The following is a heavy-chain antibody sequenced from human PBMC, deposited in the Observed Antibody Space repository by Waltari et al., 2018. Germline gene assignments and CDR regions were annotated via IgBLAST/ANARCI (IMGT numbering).Heavy chain of an antibody. J-gene: IGHJ2*01. CDR2: LDYGGSS. CDR3: ATLPIPLELWYFDL. Sequence: QLQLQESGPGLVNPSETLSLTCTVSGVSISTSRYSWGWIRQPPGKGLDWIGSLDYGGSSYFNPAPKGRVTISVDTSKNQFSLKLTSVTAADTAVYYCATLPIPLELWYFDLWGRGTLVTVSS. D-gene: IGHD1-7*01. CDR1: GVSISTSRYS. V-gene: IGHV4-39*01.